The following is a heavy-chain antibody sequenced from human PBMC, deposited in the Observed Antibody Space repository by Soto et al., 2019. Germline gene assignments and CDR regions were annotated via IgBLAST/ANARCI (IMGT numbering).Heavy chain of an antibody. CDR1: GFTFSNYA. CDR3: AKGGDSSSWKNWFDP. CDR2: ISGCGSSI. J-gene: IGHJ5*02. D-gene: IGHD6-13*01. V-gene: IGHV3-23*01. Sequence: EVQLLESGGGLVQPGGSLRLSCAASGFTFSNYAMTWVRQAPGKGLEWVSGISGCGSSIYYADSVKGRFTISRDNSKNTLYLQMNSLRAEDTAVYYCAKGGDSSSWKNWFDPWGQGTLVTVSS.